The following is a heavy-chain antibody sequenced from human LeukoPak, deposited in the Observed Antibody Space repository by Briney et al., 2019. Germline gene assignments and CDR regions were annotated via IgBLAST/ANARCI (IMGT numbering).Heavy chain of an antibody. J-gene: IGHJ4*02. CDR2: ISSTGSLM. D-gene: IGHD6-6*01. CDR3: GGEPYGTSSDRLDY. CDR1: GFTFTDYY. V-gene: IGHV3-11*04. Sequence: PGGSLRLSXAASGFTFTDYYLSWIRQAPGKGLEWDAYISSTGSLMYYAHSVKGRFTISRDNAQNLVYLQMNSLRAEDTAVYYCGGEPYGTSSDRLDYWGQGTLVTVSS.